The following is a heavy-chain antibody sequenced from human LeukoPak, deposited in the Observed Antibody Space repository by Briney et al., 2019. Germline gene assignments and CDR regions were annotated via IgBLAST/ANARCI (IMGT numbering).Heavy chain of an antibody. CDR2: IYYSGST. D-gene: IGHD3-22*01. CDR3: ARDGCYYDSSGYYP. CDR1: GGSISSYY. Sequence: SETLSLTCTVSGGSISSYYWSWIRQPPGKGLEWIGYIYYSGSTNYNPSLKSRVTISVDTSKNQFSLKLSSVTAADTAVYYCARDGCYYDSSGYYPWGQGTLVTVSS. V-gene: IGHV4-59*01. J-gene: IGHJ5*02.